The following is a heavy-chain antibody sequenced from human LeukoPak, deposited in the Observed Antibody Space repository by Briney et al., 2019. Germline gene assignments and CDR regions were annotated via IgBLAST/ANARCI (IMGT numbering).Heavy chain of an antibody. Sequence: GGSLRLSCSASGFTFRTYPMHWVRQAPGKGLEYVSSITNDGSTTYYADSVRGRFTISRDNSKNTLYLQVNSLRAEDTAVYYCVKDQSGSGSWWGQGTLVTVSP. D-gene: IGHD3-10*01. J-gene: IGHJ4*02. CDR2: ITNDGSTT. CDR3: VKDQSGSGSW. V-gene: IGHV3-64D*06. CDR1: GFTFRTYP.